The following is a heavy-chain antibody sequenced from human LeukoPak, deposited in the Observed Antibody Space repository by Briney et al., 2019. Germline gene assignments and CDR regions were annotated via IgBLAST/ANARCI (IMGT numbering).Heavy chain of an antibody. J-gene: IGHJ4*02. D-gene: IGHD2-2*02. CDR1: GFTFSSYA. CDR2: ISGSGGST. V-gene: IGHV3-23*01. CDR3: AKDYQLLYRFPFDY. Sequence: HPGGSLRLSCAASGFTFSSYAMSWVRQAPGKGLEWVSAISGSGGSTYYADSVKGRFTISRDNSKNTLYLQMNSLRAEDTAVYYCAKDYQLLYRFPFDYWGQGTLVTVSS.